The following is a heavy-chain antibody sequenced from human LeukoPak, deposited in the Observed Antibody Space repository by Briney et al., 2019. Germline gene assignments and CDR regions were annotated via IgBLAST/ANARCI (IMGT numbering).Heavy chain of an antibody. V-gene: IGHV3-23*01. CDR2: ISGSGGST. CDR3: AKDLYRAAAGTALDY. D-gene: IGHD6-13*01. J-gene: IGHJ4*02. CDR1: GFTFSSYA. Sequence: PGGSLRLSCAASGFTFSSYAMSWVRQAPGKGLEWVPAISGSGGSTYYADSVKGRFTISRDNSKNTLYLQMNSLRAEDTAVYYCAKDLYRAAAGTALDYWGQGTLVTVSS.